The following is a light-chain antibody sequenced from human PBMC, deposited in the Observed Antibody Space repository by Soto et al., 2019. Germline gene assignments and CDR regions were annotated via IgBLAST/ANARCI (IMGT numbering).Light chain of an antibody. Sequence: QSARTQPASVSGSPGQSITISCTGSSGDAGHYNYVSWYQQHPGKAPKLMIYEVSNRPSGVSNRFSGSKSGNTASLIISGLQAEDEADYYCTSYTTSRIWVFGGGTKLTVL. V-gene: IGLV2-14*01. J-gene: IGLJ3*02. CDR2: EVS. CDR1: SGDAGHYNY. CDR3: TSYTTSRIWV.